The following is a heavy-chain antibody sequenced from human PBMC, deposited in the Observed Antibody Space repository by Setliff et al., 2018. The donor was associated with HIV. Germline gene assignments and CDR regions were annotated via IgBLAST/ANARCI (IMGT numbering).Heavy chain of an antibody. V-gene: IGHV4-31*03. Sequence: SETLSLTCTVSGDSITSGNYYWSWIRQHPGKGLEWIGYIFSNGNTYYNPSLKSRVTISVDTSRNQFSLKLTSVTAADTAVYYCARGLQGWGSAGPNWFDPWGQGTLVTVSS. D-gene: IGHD7-27*01. CDR1: GDSITSGNYY. CDR2: IFSNGNT. J-gene: IGHJ5*02. CDR3: ARGLQGWGSAGPNWFDP.